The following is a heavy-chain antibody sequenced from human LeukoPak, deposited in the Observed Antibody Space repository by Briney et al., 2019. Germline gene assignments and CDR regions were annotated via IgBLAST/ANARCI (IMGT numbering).Heavy chain of an antibody. CDR2: IYHSGST. CDR1: GYSISSGYY. Sequence: SETLSLTCAVSGYSISSGYYWGWIRQPPGKGLEWIGSIYHSGSTYYNPSLKSRVTISVDTSKNQFSLKLSSVTAADTAVYYCARNNWSTYYYYYYMDVWGKGTTVTVS. J-gene: IGHJ6*03. CDR3: ARNNWSTYYYYYYMDV. D-gene: IGHD1-1*01. V-gene: IGHV4-38-2*01.